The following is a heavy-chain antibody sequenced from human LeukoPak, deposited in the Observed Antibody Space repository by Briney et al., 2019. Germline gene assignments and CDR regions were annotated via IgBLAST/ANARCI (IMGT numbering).Heavy chain of an antibody. J-gene: IGHJ5*02. D-gene: IGHD4-23*01. CDR3: ARDAYGGNSNWFDP. Sequence: RPSETLSLTCTVSGGSISSYYWSWIRQPAGKGLEWIGRIYTSGSTNYNSSLKSRVTISVDTSKNQFSLKLSSVTAADTAVYYCARDAYGGNSNWFDPWGQGTLVTVSS. CDR2: IYTSGST. V-gene: IGHV4-4*07. CDR1: GGSISSYY.